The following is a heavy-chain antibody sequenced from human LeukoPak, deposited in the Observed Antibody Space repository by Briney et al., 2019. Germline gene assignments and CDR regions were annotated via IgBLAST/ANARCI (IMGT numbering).Heavy chain of an antibody. V-gene: IGHV1-18*01. CDR3: AVVAAAGTLDY. CDR1: GYTFTSYG. Sequence: ASVKVSCKASGYTFTSYGISWVRQAPGQGLEWTGWISAYNGNTNYAQKLQGRVTMTTDTSTSTAYMELRSLRSEDTAVYYCAVVAAAGTLDYWGQGTLVTVSS. J-gene: IGHJ4*02. D-gene: IGHD6-13*01. CDR2: ISAYNGNT.